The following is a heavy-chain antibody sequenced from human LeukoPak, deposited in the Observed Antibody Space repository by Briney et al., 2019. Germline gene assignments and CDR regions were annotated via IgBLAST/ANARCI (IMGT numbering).Heavy chain of an antibody. D-gene: IGHD4-17*01. CDR3: ASSQTTGFDY. J-gene: IGHJ4*02. Sequence: SETLSLTCAVYGGSFSGYYWSWIRQPPGKGLEWIGEINHSGSTNYNPSLKSRVTISVDTSKNQFSLKLSSVTAADTAVYYCASSQTTGFDYWGQGTLVTVSS. V-gene: IGHV4-34*01. CDR2: INHSGST. CDR1: GGSFSGYY.